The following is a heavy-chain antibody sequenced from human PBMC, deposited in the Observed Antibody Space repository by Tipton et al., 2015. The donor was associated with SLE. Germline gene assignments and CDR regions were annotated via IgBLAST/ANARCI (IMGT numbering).Heavy chain of an antibody. D-gene: IGHD3-22*01. CDR2: IYYSGST. J-gene: IGHJ4*02. CDR1: GGSISSSSYY. V-gene: IGHV4-39*01. CDR3: ARPAYYYDSSGYLD. Sequence: TLSLTCTVSGGSISSSSYYWGWIRQPPGKGLEWIGSIYYSGSTYYNPSLKSRVTISVDTSKNQFSLKLSSVTAADMAVYYCARPAYYYDSSGYLDWGQGTLVTVSS.